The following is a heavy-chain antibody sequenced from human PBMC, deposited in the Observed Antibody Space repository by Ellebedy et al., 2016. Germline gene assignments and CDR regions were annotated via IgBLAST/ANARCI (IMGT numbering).Heavy chain of an antibody. CDR3: AKGYGSGIRTVFDY. J-gene: IGHJ4*02. Sequence: GESLKISXAASGFTFSSYGMHWVRQAPGKGLEWVAVISYDGSNNYYADSVKGRFTISRDSSKNALYLHMNSLRAEDTAVYYCAKGYGSGIRTVFDYWGQGTLVTVSS. D-gene: IGHD3-10*01. CDR2: ISYDGSNN. V-gene: IGHV3-30*18. CDR1: GFTFSSYG.